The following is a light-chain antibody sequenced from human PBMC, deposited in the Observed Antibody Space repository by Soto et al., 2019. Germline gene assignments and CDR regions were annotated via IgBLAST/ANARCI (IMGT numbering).Light chain of an antibody. Sequence: DIQMTQSPSSLSASVGDRVTITCLASQSISFYLNWYQQKPGKAHKVLIYAASNLQSGVPSRFSGSGSGTDFTLTISSLQPEDFATYYCQQSYSIPITFGQGTRLEI. J-gene: IGKJ5*01. V-gene: IGKV1-39*01. CDR2: AAS. CDR1: QSISFY. CDR3: QQSYSIPIT.